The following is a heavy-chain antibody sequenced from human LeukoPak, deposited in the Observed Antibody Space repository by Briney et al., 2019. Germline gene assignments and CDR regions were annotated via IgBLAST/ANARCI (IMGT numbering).Heavy chain of an antibody. J-gene: IGHJ5*02. CDR3: ARDLAAITTGSHNWFDP. CDR2: ISTDNGDT. D-gene: IGHD4-17*01. V-gene: IGHV1-18*01. CDR1: GYTFITYG. Sequence: ASVKVSCKSSGYTFITYGITWVRQAPGQGLEWMGWISTDNGDTNYAQKLQGRVTMTTDTSTSTAFMELSRLTSDDTAIYYCARDLAAITTGSHNWFDPWGQGTLVTVSS.